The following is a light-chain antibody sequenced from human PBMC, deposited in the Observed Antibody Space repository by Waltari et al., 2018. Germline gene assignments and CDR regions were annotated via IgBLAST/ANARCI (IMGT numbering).Light chain of an antibody. Sequence: EIVMTQSPANLSVSPGESATLPSRASQSVSIKFAWYQQKPGQAPRLLISDASTRATVIPPRFSGSGSGTDFTLTISSLQSEDFAVYYCQQYNNWPLTFGGGTKVEIK. J-gene: IGKJ4*01. CDR2: DAS. CDR1: QSVSIK. V-gene: IGKV3-15*01. CDR3: QQYNNWPLT.